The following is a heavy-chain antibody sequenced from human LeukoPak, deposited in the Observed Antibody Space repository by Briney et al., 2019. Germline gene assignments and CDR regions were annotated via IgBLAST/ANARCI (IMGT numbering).Heavy chain of an antibody. V-gene: IGHV4-34*01. CDR1: SGTLSGYS. D-gene: IGHD4-17*01. CDR2: IHHSGST. Sequence: SETLSLTCAVSSGTLSGYSWGWIRQAPGKGLDWIGEIHHSGSTTYNSSLKNRVTISLDKPKSQFSLILTSVTAADTAVYYCTRQSGTVTPIDYWGQGILVTVSS. J-gene: IGHJ4*02. CDR3: TRQSGTVTPIDY.